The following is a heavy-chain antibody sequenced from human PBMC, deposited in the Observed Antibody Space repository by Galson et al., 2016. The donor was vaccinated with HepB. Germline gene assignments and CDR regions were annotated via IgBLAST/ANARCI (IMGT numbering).Heavy chain of an antibody. Sequence: SLRLSCAASNLTFSNAWMNWVRQAPGKGLEWLGRIKSKTDGGTTDYAALVKGRFTISRDDSKNTLFLHMNSLKTDDTAVYYCTTMFYDFWSGYYLATGYWGQGTLVTVSS. CDR1: NLTFSNAW. CDR2: IKSKTDGGTT. CDR3: TTMFYDFWSGYYLATGY. V-gene: IGHV3-15*07. J-gene: IGHJ4*02. D-gene: IGHD3-3*01.